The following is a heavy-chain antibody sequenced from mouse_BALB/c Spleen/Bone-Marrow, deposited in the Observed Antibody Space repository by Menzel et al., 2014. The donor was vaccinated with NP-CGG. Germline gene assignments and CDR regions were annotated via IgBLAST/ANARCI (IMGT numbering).Heavy chain of an antibody. D-gene: IGHD2-14*01. V-gene: IGHV5-17*02. J-gene: IGHJ3*01. CDR2: IISGSNTI. CDR3: ARSRYDVGWFAY. Sequence: EVQVVESGGGLVQPGGSRKLSCAASGFTFSSFGMHWVRQAPEKGLEWVAYIISGSNTIYYADTVKGRFTISGDNPKNTLFLQMTSLRSEDTAMYYCARSRYDVGWFAYWGQGTLVTVSA. CDR1: GFTFSSFG.